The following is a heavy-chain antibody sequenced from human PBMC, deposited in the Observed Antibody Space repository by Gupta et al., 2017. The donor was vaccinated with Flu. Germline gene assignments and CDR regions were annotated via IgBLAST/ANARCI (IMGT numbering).Heavy chain of an antibody. CDR1: GFTFRSYW. CDR3: ARNRGWQQFDY. D-gene: IGHD3-10*01. V-gene: IGHV3-7*01. CDR2: IAADDSVK. J-gene: IGHJ4*02. Sequence: EEQLVESGGGLVQPGGSLRLSCVVSGFTFRSYWMDGVRQAPGKGLEWVANIAADDSVKNYADSVKGRFTISRDDAKNSLYLQMNSLRAEDTAVYYCARNRGWQQFDYWGQGALVTVSS.